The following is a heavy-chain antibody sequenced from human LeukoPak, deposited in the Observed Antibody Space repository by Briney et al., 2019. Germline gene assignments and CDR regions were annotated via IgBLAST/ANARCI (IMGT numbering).Heavy chain of an antibody. D-gene: IGHD1-26*01. CDR2: FDPEDGES. Sequence: ASVKVSCKVSGASLSETSMHWVRQAPGQWLEWMGGFDPEDGESIFAQRFQGRFSMTEDTSTDTAYMELRSLRPEDTAVYYCATADKWESLDYWGQGTLVTVSS. J-gene: IGHJ4*02. CDR3: ATADKWESLDY. CDR1: GASLSETS. V-gene: IGHV1-24*01.